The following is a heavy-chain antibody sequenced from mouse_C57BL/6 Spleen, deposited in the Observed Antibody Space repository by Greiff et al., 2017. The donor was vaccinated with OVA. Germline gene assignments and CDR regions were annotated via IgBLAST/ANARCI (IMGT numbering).Heavy chain of an antibody. V-gene: IGHV2-2*01. J-gene: IGHJ3*01. CDR3: ATYGSSYNAWFAY. D-gene: IGHD1-1*01. Sequence: QVQLKESGPGLVQPSQSLSITCTVSGFSLTSYGVHWVRQSPGKGLEWLGVIWSGGSTDYNAAFISRLSISKDNSKSQVFFKMNSLQADDTAIYYCATYGSSYNAWFAYWGQGTLVTVSA. CDR2: IWSGGST. CDR1: GFSLTSYG.